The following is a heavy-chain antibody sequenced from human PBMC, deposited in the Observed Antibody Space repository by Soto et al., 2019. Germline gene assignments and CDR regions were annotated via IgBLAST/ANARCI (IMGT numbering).Heavy chain of an antibody. CDR2: INAYNGNT. CDR3: ARVLPPSDP. Sequence: QVQLVQSGAEVKKPGASVKVSCKASGYTFTSYGISWVRQAPGQGLEWRGGINAYNGNTNYAQKLQGRVTMTTDTSARTGYMEVRGVRSDDTAVYYCARVLPPSDPWGQGTRVTVSS. V-gene: IGHV1-18*01. CDR1: GYTFTSYG. J-gene: IGHJ5*02.